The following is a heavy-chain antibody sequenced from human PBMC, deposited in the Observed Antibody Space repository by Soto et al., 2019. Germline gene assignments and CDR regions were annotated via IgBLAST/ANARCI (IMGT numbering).Heavy chain of an antibody. V-gene: IGHV3-23*01. CDR2: ISVSGDTT. Sequence: EVQLLESGGGLVQSGGSLRLSCAASGFTFSSFAMNWVRQAPGKGLEWVSTISVSGDTTTNADSVKGRFTISRDNSMDTLYLQMNSLRAEDTALYFCAKDGVGWVTTVSYFDSWGQGTRVTVSS. CDR1: GFTFSSFA. D-gene: IGHD4-4*01. CDR3: AKDGVGWVTTVSYFDS. J-gene: IGHJ4*02.